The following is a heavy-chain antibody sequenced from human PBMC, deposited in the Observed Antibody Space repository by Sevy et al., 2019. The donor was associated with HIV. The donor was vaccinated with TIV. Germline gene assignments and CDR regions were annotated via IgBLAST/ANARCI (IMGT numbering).Heavy chain of an antibody. CDR3: ARDYGDYPAVWYFDC. D-gene: IGHD4-17*01. V-gene: IGHV3-48*02. J-gene: IGHJ4*02. Sequence: GGSLRLSCAASGFTFSSYSMNWVRQAPGKGLEWISYISSSSSSIYYADSVKGRFTISRDNAKNSLYLQMNSLRDDDTAVYYCARDYGDYPAVWYFDCWGQGTLVTVSS. CDR2: ISSSSSSI. CDR1: GFTFSSYS.